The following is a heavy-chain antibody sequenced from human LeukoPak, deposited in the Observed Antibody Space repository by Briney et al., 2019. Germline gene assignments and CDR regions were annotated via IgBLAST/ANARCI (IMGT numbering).Heavy chain of an antibody. Sequence: SETLSLTCTVSGGSISSYYWSWIRQPPGKGLEWIGYIYYTGRTKYNPSLKSRVSISEDMSKNQFSLKLTSVTAADTAMYYCARGRLDAFDFWGQGILVIVSS. CDR1: GGSISSYY. J-gene: IGHJ3*01. CDR2: IYYTGRT. V-gene: IGHV4-59*01. CDR3: ARGRLDAFDF. D-gene: IGHD5-12*01.